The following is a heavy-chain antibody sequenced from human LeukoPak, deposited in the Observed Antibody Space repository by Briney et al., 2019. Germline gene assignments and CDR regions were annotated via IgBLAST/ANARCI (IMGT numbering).Heavy chain of an antibody. CDR3: AKRDSYSGAFDY. CDR1: GFTFDDYG. D-gene: IGHD2-15*01. J-gene: IGHJ4*02. V-gene: IGHV3-20*04. Sequence: GGSLRLSCAASGFTFDDYGMSWVRQAPGKGLEWVSSINWNGGSTGYADSVKGRFTISRDNAKNSLYLQMNSLRADDTAVYYCAKRDSYSGAFDYWGQGTLITVSS. CDR2: INWNGGST.